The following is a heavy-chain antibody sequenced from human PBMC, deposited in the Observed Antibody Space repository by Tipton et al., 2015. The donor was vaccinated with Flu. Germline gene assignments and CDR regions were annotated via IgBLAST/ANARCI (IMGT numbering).Heavy chain of an antibody. V-gene: IGHV1-8*02. Sequence: QVQLVQSGAEMKEPGASVKVSCKASGYTFTTLDINWVRQAPGQGLEWMGWMSPKNDNTGYAQRFQGRVTMTRDTSISTAYLELSSLRSEDTAVYYCARGVDAGMDVWGQGTTVTVSS. CDR2: MSPKNDNT. CDR3: ARGVDAGMDV. J-gene: IGHJ6*02. CDR1: GYTFTTLD.